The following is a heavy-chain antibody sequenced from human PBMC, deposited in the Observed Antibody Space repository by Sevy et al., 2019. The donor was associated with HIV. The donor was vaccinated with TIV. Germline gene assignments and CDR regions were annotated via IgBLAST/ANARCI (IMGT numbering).Heavy chain of an antibody. CDR2: ISSRSSYI. CDR1: GFTISSNT. CDR3: AKNPVWDDGSSPIDY. V-gene: IGHV3-21*01. D-gene: IGHD1-1*01. Sequence: GGSLRLSCAASGFTISSNTMNWVRQAPGKGLEWVSSISSRSSYIYYTDSVKGRFITSRDDAKNSLYLDMHSLRVEDTAVYYCAKNPVWDDGSSPIDYWGQGTLVTVSS. J-gene: IGHJ4*02.